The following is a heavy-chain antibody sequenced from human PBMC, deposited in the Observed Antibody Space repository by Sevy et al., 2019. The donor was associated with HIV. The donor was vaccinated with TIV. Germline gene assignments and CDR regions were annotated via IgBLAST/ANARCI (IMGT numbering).Heavy chain of an antibody. CDR3: AASPRANLADY. V-gene: IGHV3-53*01. CDR2: IYTAGET. J-gene: IGHJ4*02. CDR1: GFTFSSNF. Sequence: GGSLRLSCAASGFTFSSNFMSWVRQAPGRGLEWVSIIYTAGETYYAESVKGRFTISRDNSKNTVYLQMSGLRAEDMAIYYCAASPRANLADYWGQGTLVTVSS.